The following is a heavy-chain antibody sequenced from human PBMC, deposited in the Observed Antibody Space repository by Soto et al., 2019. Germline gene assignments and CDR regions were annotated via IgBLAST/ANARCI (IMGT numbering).Heavy chain of an antibody. J-gene: IGHJ4*02. Sequence: QVQLVQSGAEVKKPGSSVKVSCKTSGGTFSSYIVNWVRQAPGQGPEWMGRIIPILGKPNYAQKFQGRVTITADTSTSTAYMEVTSLRSEDTAVYYCATDVDLPYEFWGQGTLVTVS. CDR3: ATDVDLPYEF. CDR2: IIPILGKP. V-gene: IGHV1-69*02. CDR1: GGTFSSYI. D-gene: IGHD3-16*01.